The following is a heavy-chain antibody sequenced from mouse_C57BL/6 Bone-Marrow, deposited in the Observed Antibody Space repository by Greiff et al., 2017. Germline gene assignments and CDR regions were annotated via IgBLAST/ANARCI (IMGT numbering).Heavy chain of an antibody. CDR3: ARDRDGSSYWYFDV. J-gene: IGHJ1*03. V-gene: IGHV5-16*01. Sequence: DVKLVESEGGLVQPGSSMKLSCTASGFTFSDYYMAWVRQVPEKGLEWVANINYDGSSTYYLDSLKSRFIISRDNAKNILYLQMSSLKSEDTATYYCARDRDGSSYWYFDVWGTGTTVTVSS. CDR1: GFTFSDYY. CDR2: INYDGSST. D-gene: IGHD1-1*01.